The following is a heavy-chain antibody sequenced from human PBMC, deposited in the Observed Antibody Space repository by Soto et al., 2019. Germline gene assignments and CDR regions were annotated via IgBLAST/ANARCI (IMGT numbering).Heavy chain of an antibody. V-gene: IGHV3-21*01. CDR1: GFNFNSYT. CDR2: ISSSGYI. J-gene: IGHJ6*02. Sequence: EVQLVESGGGLVKPGGSLRLSCAASGFNFNSYTINWVRQAPGKRLEWLSSISSSGYIFSTDSVRGRFTISRDNSKNALYLQINSLRTEDTAVYLCARDCSGGSCYPGMDVWGQGTTVTVSS. D-gene: IGHD2-15*01. CDR3: ARDCSGGSCYPGMDV.